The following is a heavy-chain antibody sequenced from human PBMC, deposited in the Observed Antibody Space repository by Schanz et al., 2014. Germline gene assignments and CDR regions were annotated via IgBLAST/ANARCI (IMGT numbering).Heavy chain of an antibody. CDR1: GFTFSDYC. CDR3: ARSYSSGWYPYYYGMDV. J-gene: IGHJ6*02. Sequence: QVQLVESGGGLVKPGGSLRLSCAASGFTFSDYCMVWIRQAPGKGLEWVSYISSSSSYTNYADSVKGRFTISRDNAKNSLYLQMNSLRAEDTAVYYCARSYSSGWYPYYYGMDVWGQGTTVTVSS. CDR2: ISSSSSYT. D-gene: IGHD6-19*01. V-gene: IGHV3-11*06.